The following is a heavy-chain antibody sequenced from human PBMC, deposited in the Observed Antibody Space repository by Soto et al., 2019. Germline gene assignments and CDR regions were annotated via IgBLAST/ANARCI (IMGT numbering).Heavy chain of an antibody. CDR3: ARETSGTTVTLRYWYFDL. CDR1: GYNLISYY. J-gene: IGHJ2*01. V-gene: IGHV1-46*03. CDR2: INPSGGST. D-gene: IGHD4-17*01. Sequence: APVKVSCKASGYNLISYYMHLVRQAPGQGVEWMGLINPSGGSTSYEQKFQGRVTMTRDTSTSTVYMELSSLRSEDTAMYSCARETSGTTVTLRYWYFDLWGRGTLVTVSS.